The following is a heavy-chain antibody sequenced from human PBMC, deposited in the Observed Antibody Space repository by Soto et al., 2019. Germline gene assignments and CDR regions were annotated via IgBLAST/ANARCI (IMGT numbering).Heavy chain of an antibody. CDR3: AKPESSYSWGNGPDY. J-gene: IGHJ4*02. CDR1: GFTFSTYA. CDR2: VSGSGGST. Sequence: GGSLRLSCAASGFTFSTYAMSWVRQAPGKGLEWVSAVSGSGGSTYYADSVKGRFTISRDNSKNTLFLQMNSLRAEDTAVYYCAKPESSYSWGNGPDYWGQGTLVTVSS. D-gene: IGHD3-22*01. V-gene: IGHV3-23*01.